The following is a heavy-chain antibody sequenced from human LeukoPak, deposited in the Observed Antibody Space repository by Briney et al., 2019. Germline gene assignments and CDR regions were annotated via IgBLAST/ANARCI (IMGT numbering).Heavy chain of an antibody. CDR2: ISGSGGST. CDR3: AKGKEGGYSGYDYLYYFDY. D-gene: IGHD5-12*01. Sequence: PGGSLRLSRAASGFTFSSYAMSWVRQAPGKGLEWVSAISGSGGSTYYADSVKGRFTISRDNSKNTLYLQMNSLRAEDTAVYYCAKGKEGGYSGYDYLYYFDYWGQGTLVTVSS. CDR1: GFTFSSYA. J-gene: IGHJ4*02. V-gene: IGHV3-23*01.